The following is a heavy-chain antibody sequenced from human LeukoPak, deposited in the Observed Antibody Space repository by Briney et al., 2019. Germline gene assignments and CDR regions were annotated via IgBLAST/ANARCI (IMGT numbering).Heavy chain of an antibody. CDR3: ARDYSSLDY. J-gene: IGHJ4*02. D-gene: IGHD6-19*01. Sequence: PGGSLRLSCAASGFTFSSYEMNWVRQAPGKGLEWVSYISSSGSTIYYADSVKGRFTISRDNAKNSLYPQMNSLRAEDTAVYYCARDYSSLDYWGQGTLVTVSS. CDR2: ISSSGSTI. CDR1: GFTFSSYE. V-gene: IGHV3-48*03.